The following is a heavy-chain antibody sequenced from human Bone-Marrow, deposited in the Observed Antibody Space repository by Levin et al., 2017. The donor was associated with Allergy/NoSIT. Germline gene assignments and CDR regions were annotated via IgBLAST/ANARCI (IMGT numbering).Heavy chain of an antibody. D-gene: IGHD4-17*01. CDR1: GFAFSSNW. CDR3: ARDHHYGD. J-gene: IGHJ4*02. V-gene: IGHV3-74*01. Sequence: PGGSLRLSCAASGFAFSSNWIHWVRQVPGKGLVWVSRINGDGSRIFYADSVQGRFTISRDNAKSTLYLQMNSLRTEDTAVYYCARDHHYGDWGQGTLVTVSS. CDR2: INGDGSRI.